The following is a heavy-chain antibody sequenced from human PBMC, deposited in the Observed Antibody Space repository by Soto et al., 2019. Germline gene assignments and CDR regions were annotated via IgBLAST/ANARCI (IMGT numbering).Heavy chain of an antibody. CDR1: GGSISSYY. Sequence: SETLSLTCTVSGGSISSYYWSWIRQPPGKGLEWIGYIYYSGSTNYNPSLKSRVTISVDTSKNQFSLKLSSVTAADTAVYYCASDSSHGDYVFGMFQHWGQGTLVTVSS. CDR2: IYYSGST. J-gene: IGHJ1*01. D-gene: IGHD4-17*01. V-gene: IGHV4-59*01. CDR3: ASDSSHGDYVFGMFQH.